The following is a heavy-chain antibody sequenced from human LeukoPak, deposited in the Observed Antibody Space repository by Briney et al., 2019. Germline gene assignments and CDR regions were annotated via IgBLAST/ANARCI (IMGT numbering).Heavy chain of an antibody. J-gene: IGHJ4*02. CDR3: ARATAAAGPLGY. V-gene: IGHV3-23*01. CDR1: GFTFSSYA. Sequence: GGSLRLSCAASGFTFSSYAMNWVRQAPGKGLEWASAISGGVGSTYYADSVKGRFTISRDNSKNTLYLQMNSLRAEDTAVYYCARATAAAGPLGYWGQGTLVTVSS. D-gene: IGHD6-13*01. CDR2: ISGGVGST.